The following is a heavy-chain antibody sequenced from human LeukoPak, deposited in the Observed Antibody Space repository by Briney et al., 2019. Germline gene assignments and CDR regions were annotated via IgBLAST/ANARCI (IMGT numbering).Heavy chain of an antibody. Sequence: SETLSLTCAVSDDSIRSSAYYWGWIRQPPGKGLEWIGSIYYSGSTYYNPSLKSRVTISIDTSKNQFSLKLSSVTAADTAVYYCARGISGSYYFIPYFDYWGQGTLVTVSS. CDR2: IYYSGST. V-gene: IGHV4-39*07. D-gene: IGHD1-26*01. CDR3: ARGISGSYYFIPYFDY. CDR1: DDSIRSSAYY. J-gene: IGHJ4*02.